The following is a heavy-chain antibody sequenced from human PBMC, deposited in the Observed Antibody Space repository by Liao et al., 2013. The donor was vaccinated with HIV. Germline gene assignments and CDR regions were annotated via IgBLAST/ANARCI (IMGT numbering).Heavy chain of an antibody. CDR2: THYTGIT. CDR1: GDSISGGTYY. D-gene: IGHD5/OR15-5a*01. V-gene: IGHV4-39*07. Sequence: QVQLQASGPGLLKPSETLSLTCTVFGDSISGGTYYWGWIRQSPGKGLEGLASTHYTGITYYNPPVKSRVTISLDTPKNEFSLTLNSVTAADTAVYYCARGSRNAFDIWGQGTMVTVSS. J-gene: IGHJ3*02. CDR3: ARGSRNAFDI.